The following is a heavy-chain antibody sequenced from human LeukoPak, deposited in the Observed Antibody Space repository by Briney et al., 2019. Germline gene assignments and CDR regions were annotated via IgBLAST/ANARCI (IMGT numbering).Heavy chain of an antibody. Sequence: PGGSLRLSCAASGFTFSSYAMSWVRQAPGKGLEWVSTITYSGGNTYYADSVKGRFTISRDNAKNSLYLQMDSLRAEDTAVYYCARDKGEDVAAAHYYFDYWGQGTLVTVSS. CDR1: GFTFSSYA. CDR2: ITYSGGNT. V-gene: IGHV3-23*01. D-gene: IGHD6-13*01. J-gene: IGHJ4*02. CDR3: ARDKGEDVAAAHYYFDY.